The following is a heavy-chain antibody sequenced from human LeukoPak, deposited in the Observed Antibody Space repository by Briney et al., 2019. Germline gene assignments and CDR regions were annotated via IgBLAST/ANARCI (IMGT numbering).Heavy chain of an antibody. Sequence: SVKVSCKASGGTFSNYATNWVRQAPGQGLEWMGRINPISGTGDYAQKFQGRVTIIADISTSTVYGELSSLKSEDTAVYYCAGGDSGTPSGAGGYYGLDVWGQGTTVTVSS. CDR2: INPISGTG. CDR3: AGGDSGTPSGAGGYYGLDV. D-gene: IGHD6-19*01. CDR1: GGTFSNYA. V-gene: IGHV1-69*06. J-gene: IGHJ6*02.